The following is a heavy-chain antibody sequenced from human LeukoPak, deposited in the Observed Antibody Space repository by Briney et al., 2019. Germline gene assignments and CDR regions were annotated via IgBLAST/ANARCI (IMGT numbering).Heavy chain of an antibody. V-gene: IGHV1-2*02. Sequence: ASLKVSCKASGYSFADYYMHWVRQAPGQGLEGRGWIKPNSGDTRSAQKFQGRVIMTRDTSTGTAYMELSSLRYDDTAVYYCATNILVRDIINWFDPWGQGTLVTVSS. D-gene: IGHD3-10*01. J-gene: IGHJ5*02. CDR1: GYSFADYY. CDR2: IKPNSGDT. CDR3: ATNILVRDIINWFDP.